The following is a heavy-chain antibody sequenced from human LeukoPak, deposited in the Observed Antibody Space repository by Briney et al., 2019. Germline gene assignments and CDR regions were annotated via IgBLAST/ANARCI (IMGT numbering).Heavy chain of an antibody. CDR1: GGSISSSNYY. V-gene: IGHV4-39*07. Sequence: SETLSLTCTVSGGSISSSNYYWGWIRQPPGKGLEWIGSIYYSGSTYYNPSLKSRVTISVDTSKNQFSLKLSSVTAADTAVYYCARARSSWPPRNYDAFDIWGQGTMVTVSS. J-gene: IGHJ3*02. CDR2: IYYSGST. CDR3: ARARSSWPPRNYDAFDI. D-gene: IGHD6-13*01.